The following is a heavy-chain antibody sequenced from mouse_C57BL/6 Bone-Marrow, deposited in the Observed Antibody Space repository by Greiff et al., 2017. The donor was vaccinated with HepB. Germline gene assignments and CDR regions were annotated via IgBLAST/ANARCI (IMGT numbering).Heavy chain of an antibody. CDR2: IDPSDSYT. CDR1: GYTFTSYW. Sequence: VQLQQPGAELVRPGTSVKLSCKASGYTFTSYWMHWVKQRPGQGLEWIGVIDPSDSYTNYNQKFKGKDTWTVDTSSSTAYMQLSSLTSEDSAVYYCARPYYYGRPWFAYWGQGTLVTVSA. J-gene: IGHJ3*01. V-gene: IGHV1-59*01. D-gene: IGHD1-1*01. CDR3: ARPYYYGRPWFAY.